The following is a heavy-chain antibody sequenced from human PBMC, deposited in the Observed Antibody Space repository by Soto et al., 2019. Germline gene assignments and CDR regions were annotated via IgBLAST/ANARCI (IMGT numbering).Heavy chain of an antibody. CDR1: GFTFDDYA. V-gene: IGHV3-9*01. CDR3: TRSKGGYSYGTPCEY. D-gene: IGHD3-16*01. J-gene: IGHJ4*02. CDR2: ISWNSGNI. Sequence: EVQLEESGGALVQPGRSLRLSCAASGFTFDDYAMHWVRQVLGKGLEWVSSISWNSGNIGYADSVKGRFTTSRDNAKNSLDLQMNSLLPETTALYYGTRSKGGYSYGTPCEYWGQGTLVTVSS.